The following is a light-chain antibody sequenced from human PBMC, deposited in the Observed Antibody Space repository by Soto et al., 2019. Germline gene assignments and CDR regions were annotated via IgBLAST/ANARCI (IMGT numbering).Light chain of an antibody. CDR2: AAA. CDR1: QGIGND. V-gene: IGKV1-6*02. Sequence: AIQMTQSPSSLSASVGDRVTINCRASQGIGNDVGWFQQKPGKAPKLLIYAAATLQSGVPSRFSGSRSGTDFTLTISSLQPEDFATYYCLQDHNYPLTFGGGTKVEIK. J-gene: IGKJ4*01. CDR3: LQDHNYPLT.